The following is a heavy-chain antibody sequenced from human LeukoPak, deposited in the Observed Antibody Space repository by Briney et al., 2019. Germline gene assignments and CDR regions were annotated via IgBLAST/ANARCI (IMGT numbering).Heavy chain of an antibody. V-gene: IGHV3-30*02. CDR2: IRYDGSNK. CDR1: GFTFSSYG. D-gene: IGHD5-18*01. J-gene: IGHJ4*02. CDR3: AKDRRWIQLWSQFPRLDY. Sequence: GGSLRLSCAASGFTFSSYGMHWVRQAPGKGLEWVAFIRYDGSNKYYADSVKGRFTISRDNSKNTLYLQMNSLRAEDTAVYYCAKDRRWIQLWSQFPRLDYWGQGTLVTVSS.